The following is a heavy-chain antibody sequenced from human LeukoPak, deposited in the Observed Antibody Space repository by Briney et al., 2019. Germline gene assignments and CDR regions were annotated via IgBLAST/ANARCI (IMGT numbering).Heavy chain of an antibody. V-gene: IGHV4-39*01. D-gene: IGHD3-10*01. CDR1: GGSISSSSYY. CDR2: IYYSGST. CDR3: ASSITMVRGVITKGSYYFDY. J-gene: IGHJ4*02. Sequence: PSETLSLTCTVSGGSISSSSYYWGWIRQPPGKGLEWTGSIYYSGSTYYNPSLKSRVTISVDTSKNQFSLKLSSVTAADTAVYYCASSITMVRGVITKGSYYFDYWGQGTLVTVSS.